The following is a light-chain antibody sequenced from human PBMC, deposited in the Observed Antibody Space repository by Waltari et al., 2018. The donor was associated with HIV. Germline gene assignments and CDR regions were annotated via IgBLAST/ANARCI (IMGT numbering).Light chain of an antibody. J-gene: IGKJ5*01. CDR3: QQRNNWPIT. CDR2: DAS. CDR1: QSVSSY. Sequence: DIVLPQSPATMSLSPGERATLSCRASQSVSSYLAWYQQTPGQAPRLLIYDASNRATGIPARFSGSGSGTDFTLTISSLEPEDFALYYCQQRNNWPITFGQGTRLEIK. V-gene: IGKV3-11*01.